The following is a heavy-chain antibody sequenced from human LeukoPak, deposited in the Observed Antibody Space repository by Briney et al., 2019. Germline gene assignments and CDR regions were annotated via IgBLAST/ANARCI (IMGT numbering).Heavy chain of an antibody. V-gene: IGHV3-74*01. D-gene: IGHD3-10*01. CDR2: INIDGSST. CDR1: GFTFSTYW. Sequence: GGSLRLSCAASGFTFSTYWMHWVRQAPGKGLVCVSRINIDGSSTAYADSVKGRFTISRGNAKNTLHLQMNSLRAEDTAVYYCARETDTSGSLHFDYWGQGTLVTVSS. CDR3: ARETDTSGSLHFDY. J-gene: IGHJ4*02.